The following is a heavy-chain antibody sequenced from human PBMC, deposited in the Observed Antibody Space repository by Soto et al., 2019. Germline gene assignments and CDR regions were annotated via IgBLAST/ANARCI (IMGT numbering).Heavy chain of an antibody. J-gene: IGHJ6*02. CDR3: ARGEYCTNGVCYLYGMDV. D-gene: IGHD2-8*01. Sequence: QVQLQQWGAGLLKPSETLSLTCAVNGGSFSGYYWSWIRQPPGKGLEWIGEINHSGSTNYNPSLKSRVTISVDTSKNQFSLKLSSVTAADTAVYYCARGEYCTNGVCYLYGMDVWGQGTTVTVSS. CDR1: GGSFSGYY. V-gene: IGHV4-34*01. CDR2: INHSGST.